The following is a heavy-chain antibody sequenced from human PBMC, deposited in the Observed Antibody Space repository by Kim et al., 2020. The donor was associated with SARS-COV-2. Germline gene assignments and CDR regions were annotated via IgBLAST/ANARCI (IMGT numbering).Heavy chain of an antibody. J-gene: IGHJ4*02. CDR1: GGSISSGSYY. CDR3: ARTYYYDSSGALDY. Sequence: SETLSLTCTVSGGSISSGSYYWSWIRQPAGKGLEWIGRIYTSGSTNYNPSLKSRVTISVDTSKNQFSLKLSSVTAADTAVYYCARTYYYDSSGALDYWGQGTLVTVSS. V-gene: IGHV4-61*02. D-gene: IGHD3-22*01. CDR2: IYTSGST.